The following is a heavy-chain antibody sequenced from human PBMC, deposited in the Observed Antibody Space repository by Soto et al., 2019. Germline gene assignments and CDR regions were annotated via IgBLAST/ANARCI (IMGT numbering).Heavy chain of an antibody. CDR3: ASSISWYED. CDR1: GFTFRTYS. D-gene: IGHD6-13*01. V-gene: IGHV3-21*01. J-gene: IGHJ4*02. Sequence: NPGGSLRLSCAASGFTFRTYSMNWVRQAPGKGLEWVSSISSSSSEIYYADSVKGRFTISRDNTKNSLYLQMNTLRVQDTAVYHCASSISWYEDWCQGTLVTASS. CDR2: ISSSSSEI.